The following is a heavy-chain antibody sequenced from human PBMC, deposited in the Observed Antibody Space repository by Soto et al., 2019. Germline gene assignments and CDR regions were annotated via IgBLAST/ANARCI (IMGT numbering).Heavy chain of an antibody. CDR3: AKSQSPMVRGVIEAFDY. D-gene: IGHD3-10*01. CDR2: INWNGGTT. Sequence: PGGSLRLSCVAPGFTFDDYGMSWVRQVPGKGLEWVSGINWNGGTTHYADSVKGRFTISRDNARNSLYLQMNSLRAEDTALYYCAKSQSPMVRGVIEAFDYWGQGTLVTVSS. J-gene: IGHJ4*02. CDR1: GFTFDDYG. V-gene: IGHV3-20*04.